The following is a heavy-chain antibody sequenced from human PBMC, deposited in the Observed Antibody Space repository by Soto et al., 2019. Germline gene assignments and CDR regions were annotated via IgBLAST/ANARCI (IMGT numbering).Heavy chain of an antibody. CDR1: GDSVSSGDYY. Sequence: SETLSLTCTVSGDSVSSGDYYWTWIRQPPGKGLEWVGHIYFSGRTNYIPSLESRVTISLDTSKNQFSLKLTSVTAADTAVYYCARVPIDTYMIYWSDPWGQGTLVTVS. J-gene: IGHJ5*02. V-gene: IGHV4-61*08. CDR3: ARVPIDTYMIYWSDP. D-gene: IGHD3-16*01. CDR2: IYFSGRT.